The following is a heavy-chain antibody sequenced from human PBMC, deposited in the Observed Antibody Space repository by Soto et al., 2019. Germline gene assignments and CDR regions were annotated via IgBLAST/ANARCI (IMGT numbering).Heavy chain of an antibody. CDR3: ARGKDYDFWSGNYGMDV. CDR2: MNPNSGNT. J-gene: IGHJ6*02. V-gene: IGHV1-8*01. CDR1: GYTFTSYD. Sequence: QVQLVQSGAEVKKPGASVKVSCKASGYTFTSYDINWVRQATGQGLEWMGWMNPNSGNTGYAQKFQGRVTMTRNTYISTAYMELSSLRSEDTAVYYCARGKDYDFWSGNYGMDVWGQGTTVTVSS. D-gene: IGHD3-3*01.